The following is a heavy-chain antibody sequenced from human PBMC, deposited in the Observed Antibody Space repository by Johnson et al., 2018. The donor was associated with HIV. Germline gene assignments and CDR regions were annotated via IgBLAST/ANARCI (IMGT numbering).Heavy chain of an antibody. D-gene: IGHD1-26*01. CDR1: GFTFSSYA. CDR2: ISYDGSNK. V-gene: IGHV3-30-3*01. J-gene: IGHJ3*02. Sequence: QVQLVESGGGVVQPGRSLRLSCAASGFTFSSYAMHWVRQAPGKGLEWVTIISYDGSNKYYAASVKGRFTISRDNSKNTLYLQMNSLRAEDTALYYCARGGPLVGAPMGAFDIWGQGTMVTVSS. CDR3: ARGGPLVGAPMGAFDI.